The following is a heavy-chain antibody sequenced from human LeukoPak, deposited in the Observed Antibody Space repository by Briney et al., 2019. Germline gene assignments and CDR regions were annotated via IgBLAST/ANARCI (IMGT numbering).Heavy chain of an antibody. D-gene: IGHD3-22*01. Sequence: PSGTLSLTCTVSGGSISSYYWSWIRQPPGKGLEWIGYIYYSGSTNYNPSLKSRVTISVDTSKNQFSLKLSSVTAADTAVYYCAAYADYYDSSGYYYNDYWGQGTLVTVSS. CDR2: IYYSGST. J-gene: IGHJ4*02. CDR3: AAYADYYDSSGYYYNDY. V-gene: IGHV4-59*01. CDR1: GGSISSYY.